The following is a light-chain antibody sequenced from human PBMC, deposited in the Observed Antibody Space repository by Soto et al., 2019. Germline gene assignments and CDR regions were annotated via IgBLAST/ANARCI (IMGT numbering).Light chain of an antibody. CDR3: QPYSSPPSEFT. V-gene: IGKV3-20*01. CDR1: QSVGSSY. CDR2: GAS. J-gene: IGKJ3*01. Sequence: EIVLTQYPGTLSVSPGERVTLSCRASQSVGSSYLAWYQQRPTQAPRLLIFGASYRATGIPDRFRGSGSGRDFTLTISRLEPEDFAVYYCQPYSSPPSEFTFSPGTKVDTK.